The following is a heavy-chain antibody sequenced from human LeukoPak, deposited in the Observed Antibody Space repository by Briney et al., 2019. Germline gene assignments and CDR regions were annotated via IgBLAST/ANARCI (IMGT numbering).Heavy chain of an antibody. CDR1: GGSISSYY. CDR2: IYYSGST. Sequence: SETLSLTCTVSGGSISSYYWSWIRQPPGKGLEWIGYIYYSGSTNYNPSLKSRVTISVDTSKNQFSLKLSSVTAADTAVYYCARDGIAASRSRGYYYGMDVWGQGTTVTVSS. J-gene: IGHJ6*02. V-gene: IGHV4-59*01. CDR3: ARDGIAASRSRGYYYGMDV. D-gene: IGHD6-13*01.